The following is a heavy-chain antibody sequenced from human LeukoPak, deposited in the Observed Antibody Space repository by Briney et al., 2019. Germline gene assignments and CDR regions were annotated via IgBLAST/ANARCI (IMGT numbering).Heavy chain of an antibody. CDR1: VYSFSSYW. J-gene: IGHJ4*02. CDR3: ARDRIAGY. CDR2: IYPGDSDT. Sequence: GESLKISCKGSVYSFSSYWIGWVRQMPGKGLESMGIIYPGDSDTRYSPSFRGQVIISADKSINPVYLQWSSLKASDTAMYYCARDRIAGYWGQGTLVTVSS. V-gene: IGHV5-51*01. D-gene: IGHD2-21*01.